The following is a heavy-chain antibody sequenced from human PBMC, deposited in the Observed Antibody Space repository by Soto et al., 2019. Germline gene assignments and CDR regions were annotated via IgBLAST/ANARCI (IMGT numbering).Heavy chain of an antibody. CDR3: AREYCSSTSCYAGSF. CDR1: GFTFSSYS. J-gene: IGHJ4*02. V-gene: IGHV3-21*01. CDR2: ISSSSSYI. Sequence: GALRLSCAASGFTFSSYSMNWVRQAPGKGLEWVSSISSSSSYIYYADSVKGRFTISRDNAKNSLYLQMNSLRAEDTAVYYCAREYCSSTSCYAGSFWGQGTLVTVSS. D-gene: IGHD2-2*01.